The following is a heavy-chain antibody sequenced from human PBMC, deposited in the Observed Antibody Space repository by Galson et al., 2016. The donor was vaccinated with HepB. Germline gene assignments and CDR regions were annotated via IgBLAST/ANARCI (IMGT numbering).Heavy chain of an antibody. D-gene: IGHD1-26*01. V-gene: IGHV3-74*01. CDR1: GFTFSSYV. J-gene: IGHJ4*02. CDR2: INADGRTT. Sequence: SLRLSCAASGFTFSSYVMHWVRQPPGKGPVWVSRINADGRTTFDADSVEGRFTVSRDNSKNTFYLQMNSLRAEDRAVYYCAKAALVGPTYPLEFWGPGTLVTVSS. CDR3: AKAALVGPTYPLEF.